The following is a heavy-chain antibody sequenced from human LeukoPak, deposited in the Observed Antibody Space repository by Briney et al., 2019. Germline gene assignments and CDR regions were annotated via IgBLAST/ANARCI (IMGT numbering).Heavy chain of an antibody. CDR3: ARRYYYADLFDY. D-gene: IGHD3-10*01. Sequence: SETLSLTCTVYGGSISSYYWSWIRQPAGKGLEWIGRIQTSGSTKYNPSLKSRVTMSVDTSKNQFSLKLSSVTAADTAVYYCARRYYYADLFDYWGQGTLVTVSS. CDR1: GGSISSYY. CDR2: IQTSGST. V-gene: IGHV4-4*07. J-gene: IGHJ4*02.